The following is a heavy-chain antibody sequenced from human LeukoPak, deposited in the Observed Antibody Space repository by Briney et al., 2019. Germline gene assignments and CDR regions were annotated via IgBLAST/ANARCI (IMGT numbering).Heavy chain of an antibody. CDR1: GFTFDNYA. CDR3: AQDRFSGYTYGWGLFDY. J-gene: IGHJ4*02. V-gene: IGHV3-23*01. D-gene: IGHD5-18*01. CDR2: ISGSGHST. Sequence: PGGSLRLSCAASGFTFDNYAMSWVRQAPGKGLEWVSAISGSGHSTPYADSVKGRFTISRDNSRNTLYLQMNSLRAEDTAVYYCAQDRFSGYTYGWGLFDYWGQRTLVTVSS.